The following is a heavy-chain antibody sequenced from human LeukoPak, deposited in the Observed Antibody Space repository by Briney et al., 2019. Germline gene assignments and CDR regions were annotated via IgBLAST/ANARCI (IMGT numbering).Heavy chain of an antibody. CDR3: ARLRGAMTPVTSGFDY. J-gene: IGHJ4*02. CDR1: GGSISGSSYY. D-gene: IGHD4-17*01. Sequence: PSETLSLTCTVSGGSISGSSYYWAWVRQPPGKGLEWVGSGFYSGSAYSNPSLKSRVTISVDTSRNQFSLNLSSVTAADTAVYYCARLRGAMTPVTSGFDYWGQGTLVTVSS. V-gene: IGHV4-39*01. CDR2: GFYSGSA.